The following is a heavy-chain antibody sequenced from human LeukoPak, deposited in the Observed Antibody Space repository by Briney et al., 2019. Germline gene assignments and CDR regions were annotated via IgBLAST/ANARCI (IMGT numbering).Heavy chain of an antibody. CDR3: AKVKLSGSYSNFDY. J-gene: IGHJ4*02. Sequence: GGCLRLSCAASGFTFSSYTMNWVRQAPGKGLEWVSAISGSGGSTYYADSVKGRFTISRDNSKNTLYLRMNSLRAEDTAVYYCAKVKLSGSYSNFDYWGQGTLVTVSS. CDR1: GFTFSSYT. V-gene: IGHV3-23*01. D-gene: IGHD1-26*01. CDR2: ISGSGGST.